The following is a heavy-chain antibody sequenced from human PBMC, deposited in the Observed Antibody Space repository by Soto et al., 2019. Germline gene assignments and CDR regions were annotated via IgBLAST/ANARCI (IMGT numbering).Heavy chain of an antibody. V-gene: IGHV3-33*01. CDR2: IWYDGSNK. CDR1: GFTFSSYG. D-gene: IGHD3-16*01. CDR3: ARDYGHYYYGMDV. J-gene: IGHJ6*02. Sequence: QVQLVESGGGVVQPGRSLRLSCAASGFTFSSYGMHWVRQAPGKGLEWVAVIWYDGSNKYYADSVKGRFTISRDNSKNTLYLQMNSLRAGDTAVYYCARDYGHYYYGMDVWGQGTTVTVSS.